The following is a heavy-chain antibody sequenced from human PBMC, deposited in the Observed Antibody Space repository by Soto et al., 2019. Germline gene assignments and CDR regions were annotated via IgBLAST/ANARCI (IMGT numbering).Heavy chain of an antibody. Sequence: ASVKVSCKASGYTFTSYYMHWVRQAPGQGLEWMGIINPSGGSTSYAQKFQGRVIMTRDTSTSTVYMELSSLRSEDTAVYYCARGWLRYSSGGPPWYFQHWGQGTLVTVSS. J-gene: IGHJ1*01. CDR3: ARGWLRYSSGGPPWYFQH. V-gene: IGHV1-46*01. CDR2: INPSGGST. D-gene: IGHD6-25*01. CDR1: GYTFTSYY.